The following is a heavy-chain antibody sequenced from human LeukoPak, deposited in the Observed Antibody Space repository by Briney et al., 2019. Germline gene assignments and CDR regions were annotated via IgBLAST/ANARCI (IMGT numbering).Heavy chain of an antibody. D-gene: IGHD3-22*01. Sequence: GGSLRLSCAASGFTFSSYGMHWVRQAPGKGLEWVAFIRYDGSNKYYADSVKGRFTISRDNSKNTLYLQMNSLRAEDTAVYYCAQTMSPYYYDSSGFWGQGTLVTVSS. CDR1: GFTFSSYG. V-gene: IGHV3-30*02. J-gene: IGHJ4*02. CDR3: AQTMSPYYYDSSGF. CDR2: IRYDGSNK.